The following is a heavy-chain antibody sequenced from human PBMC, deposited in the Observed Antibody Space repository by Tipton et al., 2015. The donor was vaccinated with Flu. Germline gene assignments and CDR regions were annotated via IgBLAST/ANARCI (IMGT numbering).Heavy chain of an antibody. CDR2: IWYDGSNK. V-gene: IGHV3-33*06. CDR3: AKDQGYSSGWSFGSYYYGMDG. J-gene: IGHJ6*02. CDR1: GFTFSSYG. Sequence: SLRLSCAASGFTFSSYGMHWVRQAPGKGLEWVAVIWYDGSNKYYADSVKGRFTISRDNSKNTLYLQMNSLRAEDTAVYYCAKDQGYSSGWSFGSYYYGMDGWGQGTTVTVSS. D-gene: IGHD6-19*01.